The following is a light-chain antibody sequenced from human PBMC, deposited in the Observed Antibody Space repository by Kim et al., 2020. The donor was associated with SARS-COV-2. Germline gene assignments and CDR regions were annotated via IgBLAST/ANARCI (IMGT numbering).Light chain of an antibody. J-gene: IGKJ1*01. CDR2: GAS. Sequence: ATVGDRVTITCRASQGINTYLAWDQQKPAKVPQLLIYGASALHSGVPSVFSGSGSGTDFTLTISSLQPEDVATYYCQKYNSAPWTFGQGTTVDIK. V-gene: IGKV1-27*01. CDR3: QKYNSAPWT. CDR1: QGINTY.